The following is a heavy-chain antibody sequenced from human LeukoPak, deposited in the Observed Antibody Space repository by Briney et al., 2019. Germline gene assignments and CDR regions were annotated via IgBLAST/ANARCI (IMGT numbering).Heavy chain of an antibody. CDR2: ISGSGGST. V-gene: IGHV3-23*01. CDR3: ASPEGYKGWEY. Sequence: GGSLRLSCAASGFTFSSCAMSWVRQAPGKGLEWVSAISGSGGSTYYADSVEGRFTISRDNSKNTLYLQMNSLRAEDTAVYYCASPEGYKGWEYRGQGTLVTVSS. D-gene: IGHD5-24*01. CDR1: GFTFSSCA. J-gene: IGHJ4*02.